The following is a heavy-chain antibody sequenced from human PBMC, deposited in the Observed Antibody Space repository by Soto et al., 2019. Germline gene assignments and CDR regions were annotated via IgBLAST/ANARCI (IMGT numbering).Heavy chain of an antibody. CDR2: ISSSSSYI. CDR3: ARDRPSMVRGVMDYFDY. CDR1: GFTFSSYS. V-gene: IGHV3-21*01. Sequence: EVQLVESGGGLVKPGGSLRLSCAASGFTFSSYSMNWVRQAPGKGLEWVSSISSSSSYIYYADSVKGRFTISRDNAKNSLDLQMNSLRAEDTAVYYCARDRPSMVRGVMDYFDYWGQGTLVTVSS. D-gene: IGHD3-10*01. J-gene: IGHJ4*02.